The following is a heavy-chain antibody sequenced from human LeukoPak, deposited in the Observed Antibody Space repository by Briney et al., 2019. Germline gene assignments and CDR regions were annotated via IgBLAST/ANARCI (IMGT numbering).Heavy chain of an antibody. CDR3: AKKLIGNVDYFDY. CDR1: GFIFNTYG. V-gene: IGHV3-30*02. Sequence: GGSLRLSCAASGFIFNTYGMHWVRQAPGKGLEWVSYISYDGSRKNYADSVKGRFTISRDNSKNTLFLQMNSLKAEDMAVYYCAKKLIGNVDYFDYWGQGTLVTVSS. CDR2: ISYDGSRK. D-gene: IGHD2-8*01. J-gene: IGHJ4*02.